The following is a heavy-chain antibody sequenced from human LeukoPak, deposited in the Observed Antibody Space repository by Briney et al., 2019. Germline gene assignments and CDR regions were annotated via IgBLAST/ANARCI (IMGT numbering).Heavy chain of an antibody. D-gene: IGHD6-6*01. CDR1: GFTFSSYG. CDR3: ARDRYSSSSPFDY. Sequence: GGSLRLSCAASGFTFSSYGMHWARQAPGKGLEWVAVIWYDGSNKYYADSVKGRFTISRDNSKNTLYLQMNSLRAEDTAVYYCARDRYSSSSPFDYWGQGTLVTVSS. V-gene: IGHV3-33*01. J-gene: IGHJ4*02. CDR2: IWYDGSNK.